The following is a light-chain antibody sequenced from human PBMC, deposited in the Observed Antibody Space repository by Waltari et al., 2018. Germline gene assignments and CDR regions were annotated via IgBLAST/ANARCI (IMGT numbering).Light chain of an antibody. J-gene: IGKJ5*01. CDR1: QDISNY. V-gene: IGKV1-33*01. CDR2: DAS. Sequence: DIQMTPSPSSLSASVGDRVTITCQASQDISNYLNWYQQKPGKAPKLLLDDASNLETGAPSRFSGSGSRKDFTFTIISLQPEDIATYYCEQDDKLPVTFGEGTRLEIK. CDR3: EQDDKLPVT.